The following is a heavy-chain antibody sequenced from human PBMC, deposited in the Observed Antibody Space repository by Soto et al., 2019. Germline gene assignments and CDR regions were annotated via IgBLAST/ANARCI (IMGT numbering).Heavy chain of an antibody. V-gene: IGHV4-30-4*01. J-gene: IGHJ4*02. CDR1: GVAVNGGDYY. CDR3: ARETSHLDY. Sequence: QVQLQESGPGLVKPSQTLSLTCTVSGVAVNGGDYYWTWIRQPPGKGLEWIGYIYYSGSTFYNPSLKSRVSISFDTSENQISLKLNTVTAADTAVYYCARETSHLDYWGQGTLVTVSS. CDR2: IYYSGST.